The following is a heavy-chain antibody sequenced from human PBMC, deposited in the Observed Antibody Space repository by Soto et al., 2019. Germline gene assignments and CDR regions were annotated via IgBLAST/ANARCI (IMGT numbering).Heavy chain of an antibody. CDR1: GFSLRTSGVG. J-gene: IGHJ4*02. CDR3: PPRGGGDRILDY. D-gene: IGHD3-16*01. V-gene: IGHV2-5*02. Sequence: QITLKESGPTLVKPTQTLTLTCAFSGFSLRTSGVGVGWIRQPPGKALEWLALIYWDGYKHYSPSLKSRLTTPGDTPKTRGALTRTTMAPGEQATIFCPPRGGGDRILDYWGQGTLVTVSS. CDR2: IYWDGYK.